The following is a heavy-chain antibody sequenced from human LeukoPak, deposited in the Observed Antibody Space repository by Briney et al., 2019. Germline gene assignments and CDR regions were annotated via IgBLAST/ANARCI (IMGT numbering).Heavy chain of an antibody. CDR2: ISGSGGST. V-gene: IGHV3-23*01. J-gene: IGHJ1*01. CDR3: ANSEPLAEYFQH. Sequence: GGSLRLSCAASGFTFSSYAMSWVRQAPGKGLEWVSAISGSGGSTYYADSVKGRFTISRDNSKNTLYLQMNSLRAEDTAVYCCANSEPLAEYFQHWGQGTLVTVSS. CDR1: GFTFSSYA.